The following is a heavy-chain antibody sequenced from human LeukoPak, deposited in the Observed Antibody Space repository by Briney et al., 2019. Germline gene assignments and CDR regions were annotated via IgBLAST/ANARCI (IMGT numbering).Heavy chain of an antibody. CDR2: IYSGGST. V-gene: IGHV3-66*01. CDR1: GFTVSSNY. CDR3: ARVSDSAMDV. J-gene: IGHJ6*02. Sequence: GGSLRLSCAASGFTVSSNYMSWVRQPPGKGLEWVSVIYSGGSTYYADSVKGRFTISRDNSKNTLYLQMNSLRAEDTAVYYCARVSDSAMDVWGQGTTVTVSS.